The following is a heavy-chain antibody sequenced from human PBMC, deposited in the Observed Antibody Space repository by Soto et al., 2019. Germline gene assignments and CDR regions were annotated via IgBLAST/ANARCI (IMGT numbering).Heavy chain of an antibody. J-gene: IGHJ6*03. CDR2: ISSNGGST. Sequence: WGSLRLSCAASGFTFSSYGMHWVRQAPGKGLEYVTAISSNGGSTYYGNSVKGRFTISRDNSKNTLYLQMGSLRAEDMAVYYCARVVVAATLYGDYYYYMDVWGKGTTVTVSS. CDR1: GFTFSSYG. V-gene: IGHV3-64*01. D-gene: IGHD2-15*01. CDR3: ARVVVAATLYGDYYYYMDV.